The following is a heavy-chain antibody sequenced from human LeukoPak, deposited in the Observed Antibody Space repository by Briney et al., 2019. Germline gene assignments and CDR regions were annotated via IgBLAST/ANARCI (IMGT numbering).Heavy chain of an antibody. V-gene: IGHV4-39*01. CDR2: IYYSGST. CDR1: GGSINNNGYY. CDR3: ARHRLNYSDSSGPYYFDY. Sequence: SETLSLTCTVSGGSINNNGYYWGWIRQPPGKGLEWIGSIYYSGSTYYNPSLKSRVTISVYTSKNQFSLRLSSVTAADTAVYYCARHRLNYSDSSGPYYFDYWGQGTLVTVSS. D-gene: IGHD3-22*01. J-gene: IGHJ4*02.